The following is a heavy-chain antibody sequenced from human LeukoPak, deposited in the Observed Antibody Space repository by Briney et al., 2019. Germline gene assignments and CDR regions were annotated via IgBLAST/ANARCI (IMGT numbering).Heavy chain of an antibody. J-gene: IGHJ4*02. CDR2: IYYSGRT. V-gene: IGHV4-31*03. CDR1: GGSISSSSYS. CDR3: ARYGSTGYSPFDY. Sequence: SETLSLTCTVSGGSISSSSYSWGWIRQPPGKGLEWIGYIYYSGRTYYNPSLKSRVTISVDTSKNQFSLKLSSVTVADTAVYYCARYGSTGYSPFDYWGQGTLATVSS. D-gene: IGHD3-22*01.